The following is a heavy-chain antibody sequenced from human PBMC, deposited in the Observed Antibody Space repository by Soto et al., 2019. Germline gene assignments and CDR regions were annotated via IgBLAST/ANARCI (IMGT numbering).Heavy chain of an antibody. J-gene: IGHJ4*02. CDR3: ASGSGRFGELRDY. CDR2: ISYDGSNK. V-gene: IGHV3-30-3*01. D-gene: IGHD3-10*01. CDR1: GFTFSSYA. Sequence: QVQLVESGGGVVQPGRSLRLSCAASGFTFSSYAMHWVRQAPGKGLEWVAVISYDGSNKYYADSVKGRFTISRDNSKNTLYLQMNSLRAEDTAVYYCASGSGRFGELRDYWGQGTLVTVSS.